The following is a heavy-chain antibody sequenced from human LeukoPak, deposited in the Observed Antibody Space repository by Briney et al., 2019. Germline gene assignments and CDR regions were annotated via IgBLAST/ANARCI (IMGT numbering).Heavy chain of an antibody. V-gene: IGHV1-8*01. J-gene: IGHJ6*02. CDR1: GYTFTSYD. CDR2: MNPNSGNT. CDR3: ASAYCGGDCHSANYYYGMDV. D-gene: IGHD2-21*02. Sequence: GASVKVPCKASGYTFTSYDINWVRQATGQGLEWMGWMNPNSGNTGYAQKFQGRVTMTRNTSISTAYMELSSLRSEDTAVYYCASAYCGGDCHSANYYYGMDVWGQGTTVTVSS.